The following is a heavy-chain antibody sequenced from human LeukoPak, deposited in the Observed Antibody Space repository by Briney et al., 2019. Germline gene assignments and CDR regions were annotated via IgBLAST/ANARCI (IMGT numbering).Heavy chain of an antibody. CDR3: AKDRGYSYGFTDY. CDR1: GFTFSSYA. CDR2: ISGSGGST. D-gene: IGHD5-18*01. J-gene: IGHJ4*02. Sequence: GGSLRLSCSASGFTFSSYAMSWVRQAPGKGLEWVSAISGSGGSTYYADSVKGRFTISRDNSKNTLYLQMNSLRAEDTAVYYCAKDRGYSYGFTDYWGQGTLVTVSS. V-gene: IGHV3-23*01.